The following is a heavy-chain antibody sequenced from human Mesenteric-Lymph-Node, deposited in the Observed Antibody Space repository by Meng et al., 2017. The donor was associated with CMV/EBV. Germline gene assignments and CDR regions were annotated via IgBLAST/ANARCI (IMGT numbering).Heavy chain of an antibody. Sequence: GESLKISCAASGFTFSTYGMHWVRQAPGKGLEWVAFIRYDGSNKYYADSVKGRFTISRDNSKNTLYLQVNSLRAEDTAVYYCARDDCSSTSCYYYYGMDVWGQGTTVTVSS. CDR3: ARDDCSSTSCYYYYGMDV. CDR2: IRYDGSNK. J-gene: IGHJ6*02. CDR1: GFTFSTYG. V-gene: IGHV3-30*02. D-gene: IGHD2-2*01.